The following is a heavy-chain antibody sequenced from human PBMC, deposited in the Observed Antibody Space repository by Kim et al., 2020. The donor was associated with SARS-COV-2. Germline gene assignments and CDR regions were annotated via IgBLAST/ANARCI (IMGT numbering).Heavy chain of an antibody. CDR3: ARGQDYDSSGYYSDWYFDL. V-gene: IGHV3-53*04. Sequence: GGSLRLSCAASVFTVSSNYMSWVRQAPGKGLEWVSVIYSGGSTYYADSVKGRFTISRHNSKNTLYLQMNSLRDEDTAVYYCARGQDYDSSGYYSDWYFDLWGRGTLVTVSS. CDR1: VFTVSSNY. J-gene: IGHJ2*01. CDR2: IYSGGST. D-gene: IGHD3-22*01.